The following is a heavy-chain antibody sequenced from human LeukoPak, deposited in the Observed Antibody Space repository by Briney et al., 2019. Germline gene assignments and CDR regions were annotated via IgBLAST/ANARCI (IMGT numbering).Heavy chain of an antibody. J-gene: IGHJ4*02. CDR2: ISYDGSNK. D-gene: IGHD3-22*01. Sequence: GGSLRLSCAASGFTFSSYAMHWVRQAPGKGLEWVAVISYDGSNKYYADSVKGRFTISRDNSKNTLYLQMNSLRAEDTAVYYCARGAPDYYDSSGYYLGQDYWGQGTLVTVSS. CDR1: GFTFSSYA. CDR3: ARGAPDYYDSSGYYLGQDY. V-gene: IGHV3-30*04.